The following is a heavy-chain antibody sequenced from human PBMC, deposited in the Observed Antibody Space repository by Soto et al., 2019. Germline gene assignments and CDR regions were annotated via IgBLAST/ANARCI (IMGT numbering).Heavy chain of an antibody. D-gene: IGHD3-3*01. J-gene: IGHJ6*02. V-gene: IGHV3-30*18. Sequence: GGSLRLSCAASGFTFSSYGMHWVRQAPGKGLEWVAVISYDGSNKCYADSVKGRFTISRDNSKNTLYLQMNSLRAEDTAVYYCAKDRGRITIFGVVPRARDYYYGMDVWGQGTTVTVSS. CDR2: ISYDGSNK. CDR3: AKDRGRITIFGVVPRARDYYYGMDV. CDR1: GFTFSSYG.